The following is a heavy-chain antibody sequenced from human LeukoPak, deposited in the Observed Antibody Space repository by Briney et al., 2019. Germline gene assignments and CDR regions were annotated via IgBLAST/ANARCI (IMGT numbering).Heavy chain of an antibody. CDR1: GGSISSYY. CDR2: IYYSGST. Sequence: PSETLSITCTVSGGSISSYYWSWIRQPPGKGLEWIGYIYYSGSTNYNPSLKSRVTISVDTSKNQFSLKLSSVTAADTAVYYCARGGPLRYFDWTWGQGTLVTVSS. J-gene: IGHJ4*02. D-gene: IGHD3-9*01. V-gene: IGHV4-59*01. CDR3: ARGGPLRYFDWT.